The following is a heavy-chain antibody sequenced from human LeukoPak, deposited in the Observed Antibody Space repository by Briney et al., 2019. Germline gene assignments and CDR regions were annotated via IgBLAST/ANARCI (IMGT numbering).Heavy chain of an antibody. CDR1: GFTFSSYA. V-gene: IGHV3-23*01. J-gene: IGHJ4*02. CDR3: AKAEYNYYDSSGPSYFDY. CDR2: ISGSGGST. Sequence: GGSLRLSCAASGFTFSSYAMSWVRQAPGKGLEWVSAISGSGGSTYYADSVKGRFTISRDNSKNTLYLQMNSLRAEDTAVYYCAKAEYNYYDSSGPSYFDYWGQGTLVTVSS. D-gene: IGHD3-22*01.